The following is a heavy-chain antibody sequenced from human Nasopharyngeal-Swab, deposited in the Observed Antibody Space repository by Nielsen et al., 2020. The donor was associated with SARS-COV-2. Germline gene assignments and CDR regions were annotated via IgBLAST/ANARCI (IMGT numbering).Heavy chain of an antibody. J-gene: IGHJ4*02. CDR3: ARHRDWGELTTNFDS. D-gene: IGHD1-26*01. CDR1: GGSISNSNYY. CDR2: IYYSGNT. Sequence: SETLSLTCTVSGGSISNSNYYWGWIRQPPGKGLEWIGTIYYSGNTYYNPSLKSRVTISVDTSKKEFSLSLISVTAADTAVYYCARHRDWGELTTNFDSWGQGTLVTVSS. V-gene: IGHV4-39*01.